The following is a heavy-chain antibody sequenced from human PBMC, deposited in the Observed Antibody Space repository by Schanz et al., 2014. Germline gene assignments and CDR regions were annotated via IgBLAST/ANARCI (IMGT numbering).Heavy chain of an antibody. CDR1: GYTFTSDS. V-gene: IGHV1-46*01. CDR2: INLYGGST. J-gene: IGHJ5*02. CDR3: ARGPLGTSP. D-gene: IGHD5-12*01. Sequence: QVQLVQSGAEVKKPGASVKVSCKASGYTFTSDSMHWVRQAPGQGLEWMGIINLYGGSTNYAQKLQGRVTITADKSTSTAYMELSSLKSEDTAVYYCARGPLGTSPWGQGTLVTVSS.